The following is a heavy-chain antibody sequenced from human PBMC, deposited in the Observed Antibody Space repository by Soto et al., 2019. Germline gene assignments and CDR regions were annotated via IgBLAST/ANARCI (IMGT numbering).Heavy chain of an antibody. J-gene: IGHJ3*02. CDR1: GGSISSGGYY. CDR2: IYYSGST. V-gene: IGHV4-31*03. CDR3: ARVFSSQAGDAFHI. D-gene: IGHD6-19*01. Sequence: QVQLQESGPGLVKPSQTLSLTCTVSGGSISSGGYYWSWIRQHPGKGLEWIGYIYYSGSTYYNPSLKSRVTISVDTSKNQFSLKLSSVTAADTAVYYRARVFSSQAGDAFHIWGQGTMVTVSS.